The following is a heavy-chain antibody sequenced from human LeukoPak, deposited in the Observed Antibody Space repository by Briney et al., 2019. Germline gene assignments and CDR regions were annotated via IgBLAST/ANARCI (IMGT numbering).Heavy chain of an antibody. D-gene: IGHD6-19*01. V-gene: IGHV1-46*01. CDR3: ARAYSSGWYGGRDYYYYMDV. CDR2: INPSGGST. CDR1: GYTFTSYY. J-gene: IGHJ6*03. Sequence: GASVKVSCKASGYTFTSYYMHWVRQAPGQGLEWMGIINPSGGSTSYAQKFQGRVTMTRDTSTSTVYMELSSLRSEDTAVYYCARAYSSGWYGGRDYYYYMDVWGKGTTATVSS.